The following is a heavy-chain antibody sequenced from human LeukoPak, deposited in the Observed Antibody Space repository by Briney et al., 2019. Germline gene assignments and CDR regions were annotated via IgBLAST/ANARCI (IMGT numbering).Heavy chain of an antibody. D-gene: IGHD1-26*01. CDR3: AKDPNWEGGY. V-gene: IGHV3-23*01. CDR2: INYLGLRT. J-gene: IGHJ4*02. CDR1: GFSFGDSD. Sequence: GGSLRLSCAASGFSFGDSDVNWFRQAPGEGPQWVANINYLGLRTYYADSVKGRFTIARDNSKNMLFLQMDGLRVEDTALYYCAKDPNWEGGYWGQGTLVTVSS.